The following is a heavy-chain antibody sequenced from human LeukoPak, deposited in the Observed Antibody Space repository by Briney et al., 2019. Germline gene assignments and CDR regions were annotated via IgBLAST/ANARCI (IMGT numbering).Heavy chain of an antibody. Sequence: GGSLRLSCAASGFTFSSYSMNWVRQAPGKGLEWVSSISSSSSYIYYADSVKGRFTISRDNAKNSLYLQMNRLRAEDTAVYYCARDRSYYCGGDCPYYFDYWGQGTLVTVSS. D-gene: IGHD2-21*02. J-gene: IGHJ4*02. CDR1: GFTFSSYS. CDR3: ARDRSYYCGGDCPYYFDY. V-gene: IGHV3-21*01. CDR2: ISSSSSYI.